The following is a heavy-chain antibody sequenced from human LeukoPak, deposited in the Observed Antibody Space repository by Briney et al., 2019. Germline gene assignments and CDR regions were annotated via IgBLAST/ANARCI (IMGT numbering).Heavy chain of an antibody. CDR3: ARLGLLWFGELLGFDY. D-gene: IGHD3-10*01. CDR1: GYTFTSYA. CDR2: INAGNSNT. V-gene: IGHV1-3*01. Sequence: ASVKVSCKAAGYTFTSYAMNWVRQAPGQRLEWMGWINAGNSNTKYAQKFQGRVTITRDTSASTAYLELSSLRSEDTAVYYCARLGLLWFGELLGFDYWGQGTLVAVSS. J-gene: IGHJ4*02.